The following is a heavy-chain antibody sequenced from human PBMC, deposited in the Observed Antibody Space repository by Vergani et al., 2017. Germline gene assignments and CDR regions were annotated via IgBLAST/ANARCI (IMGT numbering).Heavy chain of an antibody. D-gene: IGHD4-11*01. J-gene: IGHJ6*03. CDR2: IEHTGRP. Sequence: QVQLQQWGGGLLKPSETLSLTCVVNGGSFTSYHWTWIRQSPGEGLEWVGDIEHTGRPANTPSLKSRLTMSVDKSRSQFSLTLNSVPATDTAIYFFPRVNTETNGHLYYYYYMDVWGQGTAVTVS. CDR3: PRVNTETNGHLYYYYYMDV. V-gene: IGHV4-34*01. CDR1: GGSFTSYH.